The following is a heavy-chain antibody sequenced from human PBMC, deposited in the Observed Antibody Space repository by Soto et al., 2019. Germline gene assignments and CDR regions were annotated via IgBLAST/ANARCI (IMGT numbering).Heavy chain of an antibody. D-gene: IGHD1-26*01. CDR3: ARDRNAVGATRVDY. CDR2: ISAYNGNT. Sequence: ASVKVSCKASGYTFTSYGISWVRQAPGQGLEWMGWISAYNGNTNYAQKLQGRVTMTTDTSTSTAYMELRSLRSDDTAVYYCARDRNAVGATRVDYWGQGTLVTVSS. CDR1: GYTFTSYG. V-gene: IGHV1-18*01. J-gene: IGHJ4*02.